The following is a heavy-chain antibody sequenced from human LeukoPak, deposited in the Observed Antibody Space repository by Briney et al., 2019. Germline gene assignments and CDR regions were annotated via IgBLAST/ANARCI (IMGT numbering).Heavy chain of an antibody. Sequence: KPSETLSLTCAVYGASLNGHYWSRIRQPPGKGLEWIGEGSDVGGTKYNPSLKSRVTISADTSKNQFSLKLSSVTAADTAVYYCVRGRDGYIDYFDYWGQGTLVTVSS. CDR3: VRGRDGYIDYFDY. CDR1: GASLNGHY. D-gene: IGHD5-24*01. CDR2: GSDVGGT. J-gene: IGHJ4*02. V-gene: IGHV4-34*01.